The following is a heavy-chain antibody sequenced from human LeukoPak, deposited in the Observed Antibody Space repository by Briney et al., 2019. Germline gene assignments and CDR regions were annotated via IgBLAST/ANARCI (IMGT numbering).Heavy chain of an antibody. V-gene: IGHV3-74*01. Sequence: GGSLRLSCAASGFTFSSYWMHWVRQAPGKVLVWVSRINSDGSRTSYADSVKGRFTISRDNAKNTLYLQMNSLRAEDTAVYYCARVRHPVNWFDPWGQGTLVTVSS. CDR1: GFTFSSYW. J-gene: IGHJ5*02. CDR2: INSDGSRT. CDR3: ARVRHPVNWFDP.